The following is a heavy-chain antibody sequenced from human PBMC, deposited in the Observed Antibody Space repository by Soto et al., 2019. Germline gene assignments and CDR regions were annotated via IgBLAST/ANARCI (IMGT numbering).Heavy chain of an antibody. CDR3: AKDRPGEMVRGVITY. V-gene: IGHV3-23*01. CDR1: GFTFSSYA. Sequence: GGSLRLSCAASGFTFSSYAMSWVRQAPGKGLEWVSAISCSGGSTYYADSVKGRFTISRDNSKNTLYLQMNSLRAEDTAVYYCAKDRPGEMVRGVITYWGQGTLVTVSS. CDR2: ISCSGGST. D-gene: IGHD3-10*01. J-gene: IGHJ4*02.